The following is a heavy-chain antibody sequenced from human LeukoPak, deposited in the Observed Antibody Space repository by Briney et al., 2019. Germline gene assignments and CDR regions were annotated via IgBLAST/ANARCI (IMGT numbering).Heavy chain of an antibody. CDR3: ARGRSPSMDV. V-gene: IGHV4-59*01. J-gene: IGHJ6*02. CDR1: GGSISSYY. Sequence: SETLSLTCTVSGGSISSYYWSWIRQPPGKGLEWIGYIYYSGSTNYNPSLKSRVTISVDTSKNQFSLKLSSVTAADTAVYYCARGRSPSMDVWGQGTTVTVSS. CDR2: IYYSGST.